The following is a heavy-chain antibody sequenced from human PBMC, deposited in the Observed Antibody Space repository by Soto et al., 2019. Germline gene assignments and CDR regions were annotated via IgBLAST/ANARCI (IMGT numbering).Heavy chain of an antibody. Sequence: PGESLKISCKGSGYSFTSYWISWVRQMPGKGLEWMGRIDPSDSYTNYSPSFQGHVTISADKSISTAYLQWSSLKASDTAMYYCARSPMKDYYDSSGYYYSSFDPWGQGTLVTVSS. CDR1: GYSFTSYW. V-gene: IGHV5-10-1*01. CDR2: IDPSDSYT. CDR3: ARSPMKDYYDSSGYYYSSFDP. D-gene: IGHD3-22*01. J-gene: IGHJ5*02.